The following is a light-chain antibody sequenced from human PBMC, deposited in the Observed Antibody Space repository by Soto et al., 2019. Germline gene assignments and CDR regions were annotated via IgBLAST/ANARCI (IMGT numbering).Light chain of an antibody. J-gene: IGKJ4*01. CDR1: QDISNY. CDR2: DAS. V-gene: IGKV1-33*01. Sequence: DIQMTQSPSSLSASVGDRVTITCQAGQDISNYLNWYQQKPGKAPKLLIYDASNMERGVPSRFSGSGSGTDFTFTISSLQPEDFAVYYCQQFSSYPLTFGGGTKVDIK. CDR3: QQFSSYPLT.